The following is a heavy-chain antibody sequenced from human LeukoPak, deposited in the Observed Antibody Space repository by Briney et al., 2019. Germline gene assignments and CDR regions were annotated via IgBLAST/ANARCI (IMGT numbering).Heavy chain of an antibody. D-gene: IGHD5-18*01. V-gene: IGHV3-30*02. CDR1: GFVFSNYG. CDR3: AKDFGYGLDY. J-gene: IGHJ4*02. CDR2: IRYDGSNK. Sequence: GGSLRLSCAASGFVFSNYGMHWVRQAPGKGLQWVAFIRYDGSNKYYADSVKGRFTISRDNSKNTLYLQMNSLRAEDTAVYYCAKDFGYGLDYWGQGTLVTVSS.